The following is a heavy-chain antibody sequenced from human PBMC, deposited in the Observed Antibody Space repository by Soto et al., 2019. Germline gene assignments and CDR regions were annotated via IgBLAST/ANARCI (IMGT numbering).Heavy chain of an antibody. Sequence: PSETLSLTCTVSGGSISSSSYYWGWIRQPPGKGLEWIGSIYYSGSTYYNPSLKSRVTISVDTSKNQFSLKLSSVTAADTAVYYCARHIIGGQQLVFNWFDPWGQGTLVTVS. J-gene: IGHJ5*02. CDR1: GGSISSSSYY. CDR2: IYYSGST. V-gene: IGHV4-39*01. CDR3: ARHIIGGQQLVFNWFDP. D-gene: IGHD6-13*01.